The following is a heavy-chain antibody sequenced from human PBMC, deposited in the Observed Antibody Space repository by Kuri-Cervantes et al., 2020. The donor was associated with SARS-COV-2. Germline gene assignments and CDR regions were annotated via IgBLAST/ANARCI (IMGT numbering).Heavy chain of an antibody. J-gene: IGHJ6*02. CDR3: ARDATTGTWYYYYGMDV. Sequence: GGSLRLSCAASGFTFSDYYMSWIRQAPGEGLEWVSYISSSGSTIYYADSVKGRFTISRDNAKNSLYLQMNSLRAEDTAVYYCARDATTGTWYYYYGMDVWGQGTTVTVSS. D-gene: IGHD1-1*01. CDR2: ISSSGSTI. CDR1: GFTFSDYY. V-gene: IGHV3-11*01.